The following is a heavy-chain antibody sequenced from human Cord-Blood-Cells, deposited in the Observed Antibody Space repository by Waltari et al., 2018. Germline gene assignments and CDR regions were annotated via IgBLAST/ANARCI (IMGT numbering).Heavy chain of an antibody. CDR3: TRHSRSGSYDY. D-gene: IGHD1-26*01. CDR1: GFTFSGSA. Sequence: EVQLVESGGGLVQPGGSLKLSCAASGFTFSGSAMHWVRQASGKGRGGVGRIRSKANWYATEYAASVKGRFTSSRDDSKNTAYLQMNSLKTEDTAVYYCTRHSRSGSYDYWGQGTLVTVS. J-gene: IGHJ4*02. CDR2: IRSKANWYAT. V-gene: IGHV3-73*02.